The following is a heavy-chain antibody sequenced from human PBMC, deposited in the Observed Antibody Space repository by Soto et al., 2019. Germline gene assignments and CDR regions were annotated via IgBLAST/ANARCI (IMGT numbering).Heavy chain of an antibody. CDR3: ATSGSSWKNFFDY. D-gene: IGHD6-13*01. CDR2: INPNSGGT. CDR1: GYTFTGYY. V-gene: IGHV1-2*02. J-gene: IGHJ4*02. Sequence: ASVKVSCKASGYTFTGYYMHRVRQAPGQGLEWMGWINPNSGGTNYAQKFQGRVTMTRDTSISTAYMELSRLRSDDTALYYCATSGSSWKNFFDYWGQGTLVTVSS.